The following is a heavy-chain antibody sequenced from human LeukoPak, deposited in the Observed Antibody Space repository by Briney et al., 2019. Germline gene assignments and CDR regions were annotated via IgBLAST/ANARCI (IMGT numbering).Heavy chain of an antibody. CDR3: AKDRTGYSYGYFLSP. CDR2: ISDSVSGGST. CDR1: GFTFSSYS. Sequence: PGGSLRLSRAASGFTFSSYSMNWVRQAPGKGLEWVSTISDSVSGGSTYYADSVKGRFTISRDNSKNTLYLQMNSLRAEDTAVYYCAKDRTGYSYGYFLSPWGQGTLVTVSS. D-gene: IGHD5-18*01. V-gene: IGHV3-23*01. J-gene: IGHJ5*02.